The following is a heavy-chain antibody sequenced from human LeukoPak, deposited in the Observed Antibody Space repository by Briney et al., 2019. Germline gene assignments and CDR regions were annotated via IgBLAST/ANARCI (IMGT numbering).Heavy chain of an antibody. CDR2: IIPIFGTA. Sequence: ASVKVSCKASGGTFSSYAISWVRQAPGQGLEWMGGIIPIFGTADYAQKFQGRVTITADKSTSTAYMELSSLRSEDTAVYYCASLYCSGGSCYHPLDYWGQGTLVTVSS. CDR1: GGTFSSYA. V-gene: IGHV1-69*06. J-gene: IGHJ4*02. D-gene: IGHD2-15*01. CDR3: ASLYCSGGSCYHPLDY.